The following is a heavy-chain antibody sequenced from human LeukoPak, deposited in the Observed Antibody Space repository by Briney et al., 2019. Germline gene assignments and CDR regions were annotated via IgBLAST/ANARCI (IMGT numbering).Heavy chain of an antibody. CDR1: GGSFSGYY. V-gene: IGHV4-34*01. CDR3: ARGLSVRSARWELLRRNWFDP. Sequence: PSETLSLTCAAYGGSFSGYYWSWIRQPPGKGLEWIGEINHSGSTNYNPSLKSRVTISVDTSKNQLSLKLSSVTAADTAVYYCARGLSVRSARWELLRRNWFDPWGQGTLVTVSS. CDR2: INHSGST. J-gene: IGHJ5*02. D-gene: IGHD1-26*01.